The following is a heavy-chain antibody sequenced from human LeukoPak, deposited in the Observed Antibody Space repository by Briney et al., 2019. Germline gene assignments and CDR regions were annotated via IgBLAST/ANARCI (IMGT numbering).Heavy chain of an antibody. V-gene: IGHV3-74*01. D-gene: IGHD6-19*01. CDR3: ARESSGWFYLDY. CDR2: INSDGSST. CDR1: GITFSSYW. J-gene: IGHJ4*02. Sequence: GGSLRLSCAASGITFSSYWMHWVRQAPGKGLVWVSRINSDGSSTSYADSVKGRFTISRDNAKNTLYLQMNSLRAEDTAVYYCARESSGWFYLDYWGQGTLVTVSP.